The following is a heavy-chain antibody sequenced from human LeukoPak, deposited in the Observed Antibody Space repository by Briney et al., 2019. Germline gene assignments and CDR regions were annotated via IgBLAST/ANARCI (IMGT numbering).Heavy chain of an antibody. D-gene: IGHD6-13*01. CDR2: IYHSGST. CDR3: ARAHSSSWTPFDY. J-gene: IGHJ4*02. Sequence: SETLSLTCAVSGGSISSGGYSWSWIRQPPGKGLEWIGYIYHSGSTYYNPSLKSRVSISVDRSKNQFSLKLSSVTAADTAVYYCARAHSSSWTPFDYWGQGTLVTVSS. V-gene: IGHV4-30-2*01. CDR1: GGSISSGGYS.